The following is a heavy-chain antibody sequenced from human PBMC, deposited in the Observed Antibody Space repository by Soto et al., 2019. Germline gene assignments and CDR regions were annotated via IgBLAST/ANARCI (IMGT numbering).Heavy chain of an antibody. D-gene: IGHD3-3*01. Sequence: SETLSLTCTVSGGSISSSSYYWGWIRQPPGKGLEWIGSIYYSGSTYYNPSLKSRVTISVDTSKNQFSLKLSSVTAADTAVYYCATQYYDFWSGYYLPFDYWGQGTLVTVSS. CDR2: IYYSGST. J-gene: IGHJ4*02. CDR3: ATQYYDFWSGYYLPFDY. V-gene: IGHV4-39*01. CDR1: GGSISSSSYY.